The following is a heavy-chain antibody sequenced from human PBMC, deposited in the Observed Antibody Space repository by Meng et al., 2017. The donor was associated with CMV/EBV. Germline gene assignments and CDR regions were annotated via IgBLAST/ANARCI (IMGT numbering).Heavy chain of an antibody. CDR3: ARVGRWEGYGMDV. CDR2: ISSSGSNI. V-gene: IGHV3-48*03. J-gene: IGHJ6*02. Sequence: GGSLRLSCAASGFTFSSYEMNWVRQAPGKGLEWVSYISSSGSNICYADSVKGRFTISRDNAKNALYLQMNSLRAEDTAVYYCARVGRWEGYGMDVWGQWTTVTVSS. CDR1: GFTFSSYE. D-gene: IGHD4-23*01.